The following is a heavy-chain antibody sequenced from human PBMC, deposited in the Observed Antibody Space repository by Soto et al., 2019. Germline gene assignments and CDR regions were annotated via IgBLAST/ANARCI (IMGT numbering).Heavy chain of an antibody. CDR1: GRAFRGYH. D-gene: IGHD1-26*01. J-gene: IGHJ4*02. CDR2: INHSGST. Sequence: PSDALCLTGALCGRAFRGYHSTWIRQPPGTGLEWIGEINHSGSTNYNPSLKSRVTISVDTSKNQFSLKLTSVTAADTAVYYCARTPLLWGQGTLVTVS. CDR3: ARTPLL. V-gene: IGHV4-34*01.